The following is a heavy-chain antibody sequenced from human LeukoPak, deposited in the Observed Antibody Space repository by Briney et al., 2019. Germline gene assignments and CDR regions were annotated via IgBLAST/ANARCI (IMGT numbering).Heavy chain of an antibody. CDR2: ISSSSSYI. V-gene: IGHV3-21*01. J-gene: IGHJ4*02. CDR1: GFTFSSYS. CDR3: ARRGSRVSSNRGYYFDY. Sequence: GGSPRLSCAASGFTFSSYSMNWVRQAPGKGLGWVSSISSSSSYIYYADSVKGRFTISRDNAKNSLYLQMNSLRAEDTAVYYCARRGSRVSSNRGYYFDYWGQGTLVTVSS. D-gene: IGHD5/OR15-5a*01.